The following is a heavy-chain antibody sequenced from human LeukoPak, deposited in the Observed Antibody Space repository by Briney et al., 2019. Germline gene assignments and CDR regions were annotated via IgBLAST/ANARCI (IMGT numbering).Heavy chain of an antibody. CDR1: GFTFSSYS. J-gene: IGHJ3*02. V-gene: IGHV3-21*01. CDR2: ISSSSSYI. Sequence: KPGGSLRLSCAASGFTFSSYSMNWVRQAPGKGLEWVSSISSSSSYIYYADSVKGRFTISRDNAKNSLYLQMNSLRAEDTAVYYCARTYYDILTGSKDAFDIWGQGTMVTVSS. D-gene: IGHD3-9*01. CDR3: ARTYYDILTGSKDAFDI.